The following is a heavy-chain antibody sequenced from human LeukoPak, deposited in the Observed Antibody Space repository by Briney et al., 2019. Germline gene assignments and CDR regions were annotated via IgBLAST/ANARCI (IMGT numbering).Heavy chain of an antibody. CDR3: ARGKYSHISASILID. J-gene: IGHJ4*02. V-gene: IGHV4-34*01. D-gene: IGHD3-16*02. Sequence: SETLSLTCAVYGGSFSGDFWSWIRQSPGKGLEWIGEINHGGSTTYNPSLQSRVTMSVDTAKNQFSLKLSSVTAAHTAVYYCARGKYSHISASILIDWGQGTLVTVSS. CDR2: INHGGST. CDR1: GGSFSGDF.